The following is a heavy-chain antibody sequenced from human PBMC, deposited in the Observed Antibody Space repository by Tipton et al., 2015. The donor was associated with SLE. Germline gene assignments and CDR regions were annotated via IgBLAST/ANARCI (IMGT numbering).Heavy chain of an antibody. J-gene: IGHJ4*02. V-gene: IGHV1-46*01. Sequence: QLVQSGAEVKKPGASVKVSCKASGYTFTSYYMHWVRQAPGQGLEWMGIINPSGGSTSYAQKFQGRVTMTRDTSTSTVYMELSSLRSEDTAVYYCARSKFMVHGVTGFDYWGQGTLVTVSS. CDR2: INPSGGST. D-gene: IGHD3-10*01. CDR3: ARSKFMVHGVTGFDY. CDR1: GYTFTSYY.